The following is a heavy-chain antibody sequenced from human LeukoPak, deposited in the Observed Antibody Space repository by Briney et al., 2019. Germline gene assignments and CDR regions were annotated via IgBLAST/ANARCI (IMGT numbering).Heavy chain of an antibody. CDR1: GYTSTGYY. Sequence: ASVKASCKASGYTSTGYYMHWVRQAPGQGLEWMGWINPNSGGTNYAQKFQGRVTMTRDTSISTAYMELSRLRSDDTAVYYCARDDIVVVPVGFDPWGQGTLVTVSS. V-gene: IGHV1-2*02. CDR2: INPNSGGT. D-gene: IGHD2-2*01. J-gene: IGHJ5*02. CDR3: ARDDIVVVPVGFDP.